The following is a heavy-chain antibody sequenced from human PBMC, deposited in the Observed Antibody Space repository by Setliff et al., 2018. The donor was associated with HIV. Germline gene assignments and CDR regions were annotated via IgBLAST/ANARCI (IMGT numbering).Heavy chain of an antibody. CDR3: ASPYENNSGPDY. J-gene: IGHJ4*02. Sequence: ASVKVSCKASGYMFTDYYIHWVRQAPGQGLEWMGWINPNSDVANYAQKFQGRVTMTRDTSITTVYMVLNRLTPGDTAVYYCASPYENNSGPDYWGQGTPVTVSS. V-gene: IGHV1-2*02. CDR1: GYMFTDYY. CDR2: INPNSDVA. D-gene: IGHD7-27*01.